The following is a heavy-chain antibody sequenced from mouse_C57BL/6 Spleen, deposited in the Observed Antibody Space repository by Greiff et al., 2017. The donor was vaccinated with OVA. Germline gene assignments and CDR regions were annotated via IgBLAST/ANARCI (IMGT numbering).Heavy chain of an antibody. J-gene: IGHJ3*01. V-gene: IGHV1-81*01. D-gene: IGHD1-1*01. CDR2: IYPRSGNT. CDR3: ARSGDGSSYGFAY. CDR1: GYTFTSYG. Sequence: QVQLQQSGAELARPGASVKLSCKASGYTFTSYGISWVKQRTGQGLEWIGEIYPRSGNTYYNEKFKGKATLTADKSSSTAYMELRSLTSEDSAVYFCARSGDGSSYGFAYWGQGTLVTVSA.